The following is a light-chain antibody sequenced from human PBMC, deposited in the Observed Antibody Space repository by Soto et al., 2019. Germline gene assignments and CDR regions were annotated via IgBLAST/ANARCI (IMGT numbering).Light chain of an antibody. CDR1: QSIATW. V-gene: IGKV1-5*03. CDR3: QQYNVFPIT. J-gene: IGKJ5*01. Sequence: DIQMTQSPSTLSASIGDRVMITCRASQSIATWLAWYQQKSGKAPKLLIYEASNLESEVPSRFSGSGSGTEFTLTISSLQPDDFATYYCQQYNVFPITFGQVTRLEIK. CDR2: EAS.